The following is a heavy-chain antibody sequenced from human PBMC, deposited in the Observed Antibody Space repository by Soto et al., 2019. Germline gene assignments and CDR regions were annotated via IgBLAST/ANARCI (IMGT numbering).Heavy chain of an antibody. Sequence: GGSLRLSCAASGFTFSNAWMSWVRQAPGKGLEWVGRIKSKTDGGTTDYAAPVKGRFTISRDDSKNTLYLQMNSLKTEDTAVYYCTTERDDILTGYYRDYYYYYMDVWGKGTTVTVSS. J-gene: IGHJ6*03. CDR2: IKSKTDGGTT. CDR3: TTERDDILTGYYRDYYYYYMDV. CDR1: GFTFSNAW. D-gene: IGHD3-9*01. V-gene: IGHV3-15*01.